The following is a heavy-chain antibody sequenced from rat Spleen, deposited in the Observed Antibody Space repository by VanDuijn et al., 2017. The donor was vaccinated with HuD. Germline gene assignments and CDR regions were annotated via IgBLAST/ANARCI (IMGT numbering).Heavy chain of an antibody. V-gene: IGHV5-20*01. CDR1: GFTFSTYD. J-gene: IGHJ4*01. CDR2: ISYGDSSGHSST. Sequence: EVQLVESGGGLVQPGRSMKLSCAASGFTFSTYDMAWVRQAPTKGLEWVASISYGDSSGHSSTYYRDSVKGRFTISRNNAKSTLSLQMDSLRAEDTATYFCTTDRPGALMEVWGQGASVTVSS. D-gene: IGHD5-1*01. CDR3: TTDRPGALMEV.